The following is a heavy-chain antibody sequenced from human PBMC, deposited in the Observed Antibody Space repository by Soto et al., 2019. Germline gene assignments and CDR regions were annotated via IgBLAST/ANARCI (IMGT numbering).Heavy chain of an antibody. J-gene: IGHJ4*01. Sequence: PSETLSLTCAASGCSISSCGYPWGWIRETRGKGVECIGYIYNSGNTYYTPTRKIPVTIAEYRYKIQFPLKLSSVTAADAAVYYCARRNYSCSGMDFWGQGALVTVSS. CDR1: GCSISSCGYP. CDR3: ARRNYSCSGMDF. CDR2: IYNSGNT. V-gene: IGHV4-30-2*01. D-gene: IGHD1-7*01.